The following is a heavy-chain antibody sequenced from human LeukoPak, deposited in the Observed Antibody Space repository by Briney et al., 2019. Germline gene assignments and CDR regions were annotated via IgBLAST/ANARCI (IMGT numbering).Heavy chain of an antibody. CDR3: AKGVVPAAITRGDFDY. Sequence: GGSLRLSCTVSGFTFRTFTFNWVRQVPGKGPEWVSVIGGSVGITYYADSVKGRFTISRDYSKNTLYLQMNSLRAEDTAVYYCAKGVVPAAITRGDFDYWGQGALVTVSS. CDR2: IGGSVGIT. D-gene: IGHD2-2*02. J-gene: IGHJ4*02. V-gene: IGHV3-23*01. CDR1: GFTFRTFT.